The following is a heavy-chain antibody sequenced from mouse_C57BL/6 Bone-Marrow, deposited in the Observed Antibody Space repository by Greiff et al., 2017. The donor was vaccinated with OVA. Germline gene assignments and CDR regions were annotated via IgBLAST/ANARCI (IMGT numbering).Heavy chain of an antibody. J-gene: IGHJ2*01. D-gene: IGHD2-12*01. CDR3: AREGYSSY. CDR1: GYSITSGYY. Sequence: EVQLQQSGPGLVKPSQSLSLTCSVTGYSITSGYYWNWIRQFPGNKLEWMGYISYDGSNNYNPSLKNRISITRDTSKNQFFLKLNSVTTEDTATYYCAREGYSSYWGQGTTLTVSS. V-gene: IGHV3-6*01. CDR2: ISYDGSN.